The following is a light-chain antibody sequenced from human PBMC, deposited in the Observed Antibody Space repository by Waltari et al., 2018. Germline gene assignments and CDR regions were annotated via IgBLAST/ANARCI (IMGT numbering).Light chain of an antibody. CDR1: QTVSSAKY. Sequence: EIVLTQSPGTLPLSTGERATLSCRASQTVSSAKYVAWYQQKAGQAPRLLIYAASSRAAGIPDRFSGSGSGTDFTLTISRLEAEDFAVYYCQHYGSSLWTFGQGTQVEMK. J-gene: IGKJ1*01. CDR3: QHYGSSLWT. CDR2: AAS. V-gene: IGKV3-20*01.